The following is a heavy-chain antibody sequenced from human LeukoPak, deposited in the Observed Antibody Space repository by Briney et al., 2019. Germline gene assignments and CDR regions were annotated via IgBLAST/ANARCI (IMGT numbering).Heavy chain of an antibody. CDR2: IIPILGIA. Sequence: SVKVSCKASGGTFSSYAISWVRQAPGQGLEWMGRIIPILGIANYAQKFQGRVTTTADKSTSTAYMELSSLRSEDTAVYYCARDSPGVAARPGYYYGMDVWGQGTTVTVSS. J-gene: IGHJ6*02. CDR3: ARDSPGVAARPGYYYGMDV. CDR1: GGTFSSYA. V-gene: IGHV1-69*04. D-gene: IGHD6-6*01.